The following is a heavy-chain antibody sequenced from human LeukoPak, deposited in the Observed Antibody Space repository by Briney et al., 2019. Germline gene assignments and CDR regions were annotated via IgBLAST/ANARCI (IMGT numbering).Heavy chain of an antibody. D-gene: IGHD3-10*01. Sequence: PSETLSLTCAVYGGSFSGYYWSWIRQPPGKGLEWIGEINHSGSTNYNPSLKSRVTISVDTSKNQFSLKLSSVTAADTAVYYCARCRMVRGVNYWGQGTLVTVSS. CDR1: GGSFSGYY. CDR3: ARCRMVRGVNY. J-gene: IGHJ4*02. V-gene: IGHV4-34*01. CDR2: INHSGST.